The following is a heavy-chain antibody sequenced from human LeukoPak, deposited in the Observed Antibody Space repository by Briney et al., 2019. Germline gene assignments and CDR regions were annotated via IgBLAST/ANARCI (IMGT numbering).Heavy chain of an antibody. D-gene: IGHD2-21*02. CDR1: GYSFTSYW. Sequence: GESLKISCKASGYSFTSYWIGWVRQVPGKGLEWMGIIYPDDSDTRYSPTFQGQVTISADKSISTAYLQWSSLAASDTAMYYCARMPSDAVTAIPFDYWGQGTLVTVSS. V-gene: IGHV5-51*01. CDR3: ARMPSDAVTAIPFDY. CDR2: IYPDDSDT. J-gene: IGHJ4*02.